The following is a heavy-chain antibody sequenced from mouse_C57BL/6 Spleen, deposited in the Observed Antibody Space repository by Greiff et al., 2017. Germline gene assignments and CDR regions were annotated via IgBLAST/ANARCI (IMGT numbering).Heavy chain of an antibody. CDR2: IDPNSGGT. J-gene: IGHJ4*01. Sequence: VQLQQPGAELVKPGASVKLSCKASGYTFTSYWMHWVKQRPGRGLEWIGRIDPNSGGTKYNEKFKSKATLTVDKPSSTAYMQLSSLTSEDSAVYYCARTPLITTVVRYAMDYWGQGTSVTVSS. D-gene: IGHD1-1*01. CDR3: ARTPLITTVVRYAMDY. V-gene: IGHV1-72*01. CDR1: GYTFTSYW.